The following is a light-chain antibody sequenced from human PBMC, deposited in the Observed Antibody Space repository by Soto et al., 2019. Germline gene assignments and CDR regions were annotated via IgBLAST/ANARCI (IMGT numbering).Light chain of an antibody. CDR3: QQRHMWPIT. CDR1: QCVRGL. V-gene: IGKV3-11*01. CDR2: DAY. J-gene: IGKJ5*01. Sequence: EVVLTQSPVTLSLSPGERATLSCRASQCVRGLLAWYQQKPGQAPRLLIYDAYNRATGIPPRFSGSGSGTDFTLTISSLEPEDSAVYYCQQRHMWPITFGQGTRLEI.